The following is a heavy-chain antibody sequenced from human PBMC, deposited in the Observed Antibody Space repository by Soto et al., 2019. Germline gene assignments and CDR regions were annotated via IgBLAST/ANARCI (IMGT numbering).Heavy chain of an antibody. CDR3: ARVRVIRGVIPSHFGL. J-gene: IGHJ4*02. D-gene: IGHD3-10*01. CDR2: IIPLYGTV. Sequence: QAHLAQSGAEVKKPGSSVKVSCKASGGTFNSYGISWVRQAPGQGLDWMGVIIPLYGTVNYAQKFQVRVSITAHKSTSTAYMDLNSMRSDDTAVYYCARVRVIRGVIPSHFGLWGQGTQVTVSS. V-gene: IGHV1-69*06. CDR1: GGTFNSYG.